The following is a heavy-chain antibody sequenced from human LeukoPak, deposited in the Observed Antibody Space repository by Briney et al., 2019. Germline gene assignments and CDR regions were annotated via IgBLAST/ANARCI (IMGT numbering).Heavy chain of an antibody. CDR1: GYTFTGYY. CDR2: ISRNSGGT. Sequence: ASVKVSCKASGYTFTGYYMHWVRQAPGQGLEWMGWISRNSGGTNYAQKFKGRITMTRDTSISTVYMELSRLTSDDTAVYYCARADLSPTYDYVWGSYRYGYFDYWGQGTLVTVS. V-gene: IGHV1-2*02. J-gene: IGHJ4*02. CDR3: ARADLSPTYDYVWGSYRYGYFDY. D-gene: IGHD3-16*02.